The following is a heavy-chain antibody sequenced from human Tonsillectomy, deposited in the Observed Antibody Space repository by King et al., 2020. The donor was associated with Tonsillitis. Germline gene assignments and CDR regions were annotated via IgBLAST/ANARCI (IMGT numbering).Heavy chain of an antibody. CDR3: ARDKVLNDPDYIDY. J-gene: IGHJ4*02. Sequence: QLVQSGAEVKKPGSSVKVSCKASRDTFSNYAITWVRQAPGQGLEWMGRIIPIVGLLNYARKFLGRLTIIVDKSTTTAYLELSSLRFEDTAVYFCARDKVLNDPDYIDYWGQGTLVTVSS. D-gene: IGHD1-1*01. CDR1: RDTFSNYA. CDR2: IIPIVGLL. V-gene: IGHV1-69*09.